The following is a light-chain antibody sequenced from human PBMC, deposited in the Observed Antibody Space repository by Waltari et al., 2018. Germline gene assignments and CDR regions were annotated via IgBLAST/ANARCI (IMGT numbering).Light chain of an antibody. V-gene: IGKV1-6*01. Sequence: IQMTQSPSALSASVGDRVTISCRASQNIYSNLAWYQQKPGKAPKLLIYAASSLQSGITSPFSGSGSGTDFTLTISSLQPEDSAAYYCQHYYDNPPYSFGQGTKVEIK. CDR2: AAS. CDR3: QHYYDNPPYS. J-gene: IGKJ2*03. CDR1: QNIYSN.